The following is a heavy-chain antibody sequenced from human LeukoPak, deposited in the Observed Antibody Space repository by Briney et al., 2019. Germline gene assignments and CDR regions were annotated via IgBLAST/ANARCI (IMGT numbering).Heavy chain of an antibody. CDR1: GFTFSSYA. Sequence: PGGSLRLSCAASGFTFSSYAMHWVRQAPGKGLEWVAVISYDGSNKYYADSVKGRFTISRDNSKNTLYLQMNSLRAEDTAVYYCARDPELHPNDGYFDYWGQGTLVTVSS. CDR2: ISYDGSNK. D-gene: IGHD1-7*01. CDR3: ARDPELHPNDGYFDY. J-gene: IGHJ4*02. V-gene: IGHV3-30-3*01.